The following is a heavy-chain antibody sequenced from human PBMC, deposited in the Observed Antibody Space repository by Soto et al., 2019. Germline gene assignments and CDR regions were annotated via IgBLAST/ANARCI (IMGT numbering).Heavy chain of an antibody. CDR1: GGTFSSYA. Sequence: GASVKVSCKASGGTFSSYAISWVRQAPGQGLEWMGGIIPIFGTANYAQKFQGRVTITADESTSTAYMELSSLRSEDTAVYYCARVNYDFWSGPPEEYNWFDPWGQGTLVTVSS. D-gene: IGHD3-3*01. J-gene: IGHJ5*02. V-gene: IGHV1-69*13. CDR2: IIPIFGTA. CDR3: ARVNYDFWSGPPEEYNWFDP.